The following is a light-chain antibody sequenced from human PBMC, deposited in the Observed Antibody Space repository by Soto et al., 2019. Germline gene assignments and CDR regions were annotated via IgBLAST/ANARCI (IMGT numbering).Light chain of an antibody. V-gene: IGKV3-20*01. J-gene: IGKJ1*01. CDR2: GAY. CDR3: HQYGSLLMWT. CDR1: QSVSSSY. Sequence: RAPISWRDSQSVSSSYLDWYKKKHGKDKXLXXXGAYRRDTGIQDRFSGSGSGTDFTLTISILDPEDFGAHYCHQYGSLLMWTVCHGTKVDI.